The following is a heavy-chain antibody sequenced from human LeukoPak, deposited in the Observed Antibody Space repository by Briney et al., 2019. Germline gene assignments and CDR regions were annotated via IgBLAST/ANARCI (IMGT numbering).Heavy chain of an antibody. J-gene: IGHJ6*03. CDR1: GGSISSYY. CDR3: ARTPYSSGWSSWDYYYYMDV. CDR2: IYYSGST. Sequence: ASETLSLTCTVSGGSISSYYWSWIRQPPGKGLEWIGYIYYSGSTNYNPSLKSRVTISVDTSKNQFSLKLSSVTAADTAVYYCARTPYSSGWSSWDYYYYMDVWGKGTTVTISS. D-gene: IGHD6-19*01. V-gene: IGHV4-59*01.